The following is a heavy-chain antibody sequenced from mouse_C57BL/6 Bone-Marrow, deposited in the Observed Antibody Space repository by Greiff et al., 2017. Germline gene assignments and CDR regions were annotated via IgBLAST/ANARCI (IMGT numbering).Heavy chain of an antibody. CDR1: DSEVFPIAY. D-gene: IGHD1-1*01. CDR2: ILPSIGRT. J-gene: IGHJ1*03. V-gene: IGHV15-2*01. Sequence: QVQLKQSGSELRSPGSSVKLSCKDFDSEVFPIAYMSWVRQKPGHGFEWIGGILPSIGRTIYGEKFEDKATLDADTLSNTAYLELNSLTSEDSAIYDCARRGIYYYGSSPRWYFDVWGTGTTVTVAS. CDR3: ARRGIYYYGSSPRWYFDV.